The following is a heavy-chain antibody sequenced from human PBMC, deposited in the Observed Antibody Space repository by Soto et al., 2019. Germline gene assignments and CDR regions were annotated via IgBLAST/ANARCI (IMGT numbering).Heavy chain of an antibody. CDR3: ARDLRFLEWFLFDT. V-gene: IGHV3-48*03. CDR2: ISSSGSTI. J-gene: IGHJ5*02. CDR1: GFTFSNYE. Sequence: PGGSLRLSCAASGFTFSNYEMNWVRQAPGKGLEWVSYISSSGSTIYYADSVKGRFTISRDNAKNSLYLQMNSLRAEDTAVYYCARDLRFLEWFLFDTWGQGTLVTVSS. D-gene: IGHD3-3*01.